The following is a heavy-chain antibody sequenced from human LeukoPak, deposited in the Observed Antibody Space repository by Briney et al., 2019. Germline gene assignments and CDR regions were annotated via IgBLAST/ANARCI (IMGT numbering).Heavy chain of an antibody. J-gene: IGHJ4*02. V-gene: IGHV4-34*01. D-gene: IGHD5-18*01. Sequence: SETLSLTCAVYGGSFSDYYWSWIRQSPEKGLEWIGEINHSGYINYNPSLKSRVTMSVDTSKNQFSLKLSSVTAADTAVYYCASGPEIQLWVGEFPGLRNWGQGTLVTVSS. CDR1: GGSFSDYY. CDR2: INHSGYI. CDR3: ASGPEIQLWVGEFPGLRN.